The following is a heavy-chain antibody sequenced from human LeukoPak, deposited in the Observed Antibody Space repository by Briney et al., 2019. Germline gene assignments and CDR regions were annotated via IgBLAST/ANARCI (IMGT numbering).Heavy chain of an antibody. CDR1: GFTFSDYW. CDR3: ATSPIFSND. V-gene: IGHV3-74*01. Sequence: GGSLRLSCAASGFTFSDYWMHWVRQAPGKGLVWVSHIITDGSSTTYADSVRGRFIISRDNARNTLYLQMNSLRVGDTAVYYCATSPIFSNDWGQGTLVTVSS. D-gene: IGHD3-3*01. CDR2: IITDGSST. J-gene: IGHJ4*02.